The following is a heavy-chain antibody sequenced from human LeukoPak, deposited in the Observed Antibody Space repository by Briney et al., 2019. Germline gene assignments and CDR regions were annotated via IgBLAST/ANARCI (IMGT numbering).Heavy chain of an antibody. Sequence: SETLSLTCTVSGVSVTDYYWSWIRQSPGKGLEWIGYIYYTGTSYNPTLKSRGTISADTSKNHFSLKLISVTAADTAVYYCASRKLGNDYWGQGTLVTVSS. V-gene: IGHV4-59*02. J-gene: IGHJ4*02. CDR2: IYYTGT. D-gene: IGHD7-27*01. CDR3: ASRKLGNDY. CDR1: GVSVTDYY.